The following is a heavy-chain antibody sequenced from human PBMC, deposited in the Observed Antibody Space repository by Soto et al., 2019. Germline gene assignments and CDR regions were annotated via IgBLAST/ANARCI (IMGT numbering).Heavy chain of an antibody. D-gene: IGHD2-21*01. CDR2: ISRDGSNA. CDR3: PRDDEGRSDCDLGY. CDR1: GFTFSSYV. Sequence: QVQLVESGGGVVQPGRSLTLSCVASGFTFSSYVIHWVRQTPDKGLEWVAFISRDGSNAYYADSVKGRFTISRDNSKNTLYLEMNRLRAEDTAVYYCPRDDEGRSDCDLGYWGQGTLVIVSS. V-gene: IGHV3-30-3*01. J-gene: IGHJ4*02.